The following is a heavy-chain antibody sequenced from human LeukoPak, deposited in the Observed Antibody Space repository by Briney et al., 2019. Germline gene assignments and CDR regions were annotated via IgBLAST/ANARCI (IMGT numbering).Heavy chain of an antibody. CDR3: ARLLITFGGVIATYYFDY. Sequence: GESLKISCKGSGYSFTSYWIGWVRQMPGKGLEWMGIIYPGDSDTRYSPSFQGQVTISADKSISTAYLQWSSLKASDTAMYYCARLLITFGGVIATYYFDYWGQGTLVTVSS. CDR2: IYPGDSDT. J-gene: IGHJ4*02. D-gene: IGHD3-16*02. CDR1: GYSFTSYW. V-gene: IGHV5-51*01.